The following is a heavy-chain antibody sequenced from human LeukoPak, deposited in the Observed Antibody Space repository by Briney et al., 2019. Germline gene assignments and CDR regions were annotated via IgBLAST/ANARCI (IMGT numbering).Heavy chain of an antibody. D-gene: IGHD3-3*01. Sequence: GRSLRLSCAASGFTFSSYAMHWVRQAPGKGLEWVAVISYDGSNKYYEGSVKGRFAISRDNSKNTLYLQMNSLRAEDTAVYYCAGDKDFWSGYLNWFDPWGQGTLVTVSS. CDR1: GFTFSSYA. V-gene: IGHV3-30*09. CDR2: ISYDGSNK. J-gene: IGHJ5*02. CDR3: AGDKDFWSGYLNWFDP.